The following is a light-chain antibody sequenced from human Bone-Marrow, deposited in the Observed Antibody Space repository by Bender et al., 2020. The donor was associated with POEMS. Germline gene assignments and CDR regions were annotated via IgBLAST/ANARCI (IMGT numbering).Light chain of an antibody. V-gene: IGLV2-11*01. CDR3: SSYSRSYTLV. J-gene: IGLJ2*01. Sequence: QSALTQPRSVSGSPGQSVTISCTGTSNDVGGYNHVSWYQQYPGKAPKVMIYDVTRRPSGVPDRFSGSKSGNTASLTISGLQAEDEADYYCSSYSRSYTLVFGGGTKLTVL. CDR2: DVT. CDR1: SNDVGGYNH.